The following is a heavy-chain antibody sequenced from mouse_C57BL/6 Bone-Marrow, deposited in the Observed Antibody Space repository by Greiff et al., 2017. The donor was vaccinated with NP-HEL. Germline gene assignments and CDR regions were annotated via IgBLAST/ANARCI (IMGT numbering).Heavy chain of an antibody. Sequence: QVQLKQPGAELVKPGASVKLSCKASGYTFTSYWMHWVKQRPGQGLEWIGMIHPNSGSTNYNEKFKSKATLTVDKSSSTAYMQLSSLTSEDSAVYYCARNYGSSYALYAMDYWGQGTSVTVSS. CDR3: ARNYGSSYALYAMDY. V-gene: IGHV1-64*01. CDR1: GYTFTSYW. D-gene: IGHD1-1*01. CDR2: IHPNSGST. J-gene: IGHJ4*01.